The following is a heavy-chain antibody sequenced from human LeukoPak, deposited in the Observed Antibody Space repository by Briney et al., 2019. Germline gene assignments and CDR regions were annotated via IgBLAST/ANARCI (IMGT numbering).Heavy chain of an antibody. Sequence: GGPVRLFYAASGFPFNSHAIHWVRPAPGKGLEYVSAIYSGGGSTYYANTVKSRFTISRDNSKNTLYIQRGSVRVEDMAIYYCARLSLGRRLYDMDVWGKGTTVTISS. CDR3: ARLSLGRRLYDMDV. J-gene: IGHJ6*03. CDR1: GFPFNSHA. CDR2: IYSGGGST. V-gene: IGHV3-64*01. D-gene: IGHD1-26*01.